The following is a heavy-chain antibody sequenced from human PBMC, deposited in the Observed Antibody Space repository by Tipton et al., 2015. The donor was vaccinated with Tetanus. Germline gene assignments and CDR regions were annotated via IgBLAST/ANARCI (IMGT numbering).Heavy chain of an antibody. CDR3: AMQADNWFDP. J-gene: IGHJ5*02. CDR2: IYYNGAT. CDR1: VGSLSRGTYY. Sequence: TLSLTCTASVGSLSRGTYYWAWIRQPPGKGLEWIGNIYYNGATYYNAPLENRVTISIDASRDQFSLKLTSVTAADTAVYYCAMQADNWFDPWGQGTLVTVSS. V-gene: IGHV4-39*01.